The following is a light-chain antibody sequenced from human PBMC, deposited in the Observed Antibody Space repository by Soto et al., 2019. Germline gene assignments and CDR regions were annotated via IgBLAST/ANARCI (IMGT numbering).Light chain of an antibody. J-gene: IGLJ1*01. CDR2: SDD. CDR3: AAWNDNPNGPGYV. CDR1: SSNIGSNY. Sequence: QSVLTQPPSASGTPGQRVTISCSGSSSNIGSNYVNWYQHLPGTALKLLIYSDDQRPSGVPDRFSGSKSGTSASLAISGLQSEDEGDYFCAAWNDNPNGPGYVFGTGTKVTVL. V-gene: IGLV1-44*01.